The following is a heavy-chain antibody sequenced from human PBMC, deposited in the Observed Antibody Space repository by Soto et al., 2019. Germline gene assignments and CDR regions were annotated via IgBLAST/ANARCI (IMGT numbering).Heavy chain of an antibody. CDR3: ARDGPHQYYDILTGYYYYYYGMDV. V-gene: IGHV4-59*01. Sequence: SETLSLTCTVSGGSISSYYWSWIRQPPGKGLEWIGYIYYSGSTNYNPSLKSRVTISVDTSKNQFSLKLSSVTAADTAVYYCARDGPHQYYDILTGYYYYYYGMDVWGQGTTVTVSS. CDR2: IYYSGST. J-gene: IGHJ6*02. D-gene: IGHD3-9*01. CDR1: GGSISSYY.